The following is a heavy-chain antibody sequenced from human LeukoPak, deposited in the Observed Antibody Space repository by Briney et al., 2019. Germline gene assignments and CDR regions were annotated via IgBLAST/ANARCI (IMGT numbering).Heavy chain of an antibody. CDR2: IYYSGST. D-gene: IGHD6-19*01. CDR1: GGSISSYY. V-gene: IGHV4-59*01. J-gene: IGHJ4*02. Sequence: SETLSLTCTVSGGSISSYYWSWIRQPPGKGLEWIGYIYYSGSTNYNPSLKSRVTISVDTSKNQFSLKLSSVTAADTAVYYCARHGSSGWYPNYWGQGTLVTVSS. CDR3: ARHGSSGWYPNY.